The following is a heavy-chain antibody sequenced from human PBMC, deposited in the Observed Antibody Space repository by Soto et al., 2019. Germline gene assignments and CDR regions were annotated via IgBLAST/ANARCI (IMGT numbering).Heavy chain of an antibody. Sequence: QVQLVQSGAEVKKPGSSVKVSCKASGGTFSSYAISWVRQAPGQGLEWMGGIIPIFGTANYAQKFQGRVTITADKSTSTADMELSSLRSEDTAVYYCARGWGSNYDSSGGMDVWGQGTTVTVSS. CDR1: GGTFSSYA. CDR3: ARGWGSNYDSSGGMDV. V-gene: IGHV1-69*06. CDR2: IIPIFGTA. D-gene: IGHD3-16*01. J-gene: IGHJ6*02.